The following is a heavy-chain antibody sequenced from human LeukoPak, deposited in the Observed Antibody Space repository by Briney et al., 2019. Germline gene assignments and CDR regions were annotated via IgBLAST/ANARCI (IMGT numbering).Heavy chain of an antibody. D-gene: IGHD2-2*01. CDR3: ASGPRPAAKKYYYYYYMDV. CDR2: INPSGGNT. Sequence: GASVKVSCKASGYTFTTHGISWVRQAPGQGLEWMGVINPSGGNTNYAQKFQGRVTITTDESTSTAYMELSSLRSEDTAVYYCASGPRPAAKKYYYYYYMDVWGKGTTVTVSS. CDR1: GYTFTTHG. V-gene: IGHV1-69*05. J-gene: IGHJ6*03.